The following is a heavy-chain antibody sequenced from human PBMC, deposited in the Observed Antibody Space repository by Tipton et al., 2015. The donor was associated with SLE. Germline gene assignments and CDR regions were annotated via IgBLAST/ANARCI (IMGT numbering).Heavy chain of an antibody. CDR3: ARDSNWFDP. Sequence: LRLSCAASGFTFSSYWMSWIRQPPGKGLEWIGYIYYSGSTNYNPSLKSRVTISVDTSKNQFSLKLSSVTAADTAVYYCARDSNWFDPWGQGTLVTVSS. V-gene: IGHV4-59*01. J-gene: IGHJ5*02. CDR1: GFTFSSYW. CDR2: IYYSGST.